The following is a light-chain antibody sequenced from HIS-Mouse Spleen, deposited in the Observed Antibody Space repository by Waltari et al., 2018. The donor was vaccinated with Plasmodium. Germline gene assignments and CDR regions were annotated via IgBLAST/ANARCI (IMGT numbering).Light chain of an antibody. J-gene: IGKJ1*01. CDR3: QQNYNTGT. V-gene: IGKV1-39*01. CDR1: QSISSY. CDR2: AAS. Sequence: DIQMTQSPSSLSASVGDRVTITCRASQSISSYLNWYQQKPGKAPKLLIYAASSLQSGVPSRFSGSGSGTDFTLTISSLQPEDVATYYCQQNYNTGTFGQGTKVEIK.